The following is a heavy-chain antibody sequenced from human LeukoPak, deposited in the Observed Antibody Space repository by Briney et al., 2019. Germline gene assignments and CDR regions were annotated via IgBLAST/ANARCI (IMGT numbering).Heavy chain of an antibody. CDR3: ARDLSDYGDYVGAFDI. V-gene: IGHV3-53*01. Sequence: GGSLRLSCAASGFTVSSNYMSWVRQAPGKGLEWVSVIYSGGSTYYADSVKGRFTISRDNSKNTLYLQMNSLRAEDTAVYYCARDLSDYGDYVGAFDIWGQGTMVTVSS. D-gene: IGHD4-17*01. J-gene: IGHJ3*02. CDR1: GFTVSSNY. CDR2: IYSGGST.